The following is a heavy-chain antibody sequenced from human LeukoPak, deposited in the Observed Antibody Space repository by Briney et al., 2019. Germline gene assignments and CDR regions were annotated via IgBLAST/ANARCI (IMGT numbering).Heavy chain of an antibody. V-gene: IGHV1-2*02. CDR1: GYTFTGYY. CDR2: INPNSGGT. Sequence: ASVKVSCKASGYTFTGYYMHWVRQAPGQGLEWMGWINPNSGGTNYAQKFQGRVTMTRDTSISTAYMELSRLRSDDTAVYYCARSLTWIQLWLGGYWGQGTLVTVSS. CDR3: ARSLTWIQLWLGGY. D-gene: IGHD5-18*01. J-gene: IGHJ4*02.